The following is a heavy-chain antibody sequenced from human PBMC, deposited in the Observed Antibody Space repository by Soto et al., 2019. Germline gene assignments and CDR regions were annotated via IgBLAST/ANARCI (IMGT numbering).Heavy chain of an antibody. CDR3: ARGMTPPGAPCCYYCNS. CDR1: GASITGSSY. V-gene: IGHV4-4*07. CDR2: CSLSCTT. J-gene: IGHJ4*02. D-gene: IGHD2-8*02. Sequence: SETLSLTCTVSGASITGSSYWRWIRQPAGKGLVWIGRCSLSCTTNYNPSLRSRVSMSADVSKNQFSLRLTSVSAADTALYYCARGMTPPGAPCCYYCNSRGKRTLVTVAS.